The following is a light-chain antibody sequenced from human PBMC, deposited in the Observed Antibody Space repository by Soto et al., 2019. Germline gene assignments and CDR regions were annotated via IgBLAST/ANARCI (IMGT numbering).Light chain of an antibody. CDR3: LLYYGGQLGV. CDR2: STN. CDR1: TGAVTSGYY. Sequence: QAVVTQEPSLTVSPGGTVTLTCATSTGAVTSGYYPNWFQQKPGQAPRALTYSTNNKYSWTPARFSGSLLGGKAALTLSGVQPEDEADYYCLLYYGGQLGVFGGGTQLTVL. J-gene: IGLJ2*01. V-gene: IGLV7-43*01.